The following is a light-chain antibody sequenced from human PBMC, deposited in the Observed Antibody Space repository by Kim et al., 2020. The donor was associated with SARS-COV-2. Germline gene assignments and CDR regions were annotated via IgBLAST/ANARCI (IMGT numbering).Light chain of an antibody. CDR1: QSVSNNY. CDR2: GAS. CDR3: QQYGSSPLT. J-gene: IGKJ4*01. V-gene: IGKV3-20*01. Sequence: SRGERDTLSCRASQSVSNNYLAWYQQKPGQAPRMFIYGASRRVTGIPDRISGSGSGTDFTLTISRLEPEDFAVYYCQQYGSSPLTFGGGTKVEIK.